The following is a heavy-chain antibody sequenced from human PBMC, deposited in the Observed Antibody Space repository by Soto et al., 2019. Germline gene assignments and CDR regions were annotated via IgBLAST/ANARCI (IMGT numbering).Heavy chain of an antibody. CDR2: ISCSGGGT. D-gene: IGHD5-12*01. Sequence: EVQVLESGGGLVQPGGSLRLSCAASGFTFSSYAMSWVRQAPGKGLEWVSSISCSGGGTYYADSVKGRFTFSRDNSKHTRYIKRNTLRPEDTAIYYLAKFEMATTKSTPPYNIAYCGQGALAPVSS. CDR1: GFTFSSYA. V-gene: IGHV3-23*01. CDR3: AKFEMATTKSTPPYNIAY. J-gene: IGHJ4*02.